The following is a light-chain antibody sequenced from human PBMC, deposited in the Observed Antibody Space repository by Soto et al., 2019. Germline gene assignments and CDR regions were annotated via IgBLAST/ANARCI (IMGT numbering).Light chain of an antibody. CDR2: GAS. J-gene: IGKJ3*01. CDR1: QSVSSN. V-gene: IGKV3-15*01. CDR3: QQYNNWPPIT. Sequence: EIVMTQSPATLSVSPGERATLSCRASQSVSSNLVWYQQKPGQAPRLLIYGASTRATGIPARFSGSGSGTEFTLTISSLQSEDFAVYHCQQYNNWPPITFGPGTKVDIK.